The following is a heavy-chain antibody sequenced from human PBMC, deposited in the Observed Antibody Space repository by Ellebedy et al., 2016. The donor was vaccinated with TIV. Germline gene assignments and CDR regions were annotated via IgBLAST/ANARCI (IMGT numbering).Heavy chain of an antibody. D-gene: IGHD7-27*01. CDR1: GLTVSTNY. V-gene: IGHV3-53*01. CDR3: ARDRTNWGFLDS. J-gene: IGHJ4*02. CDR2: IYSDGKT. Sequence: GGSLRLXXAASGLTVSTNYMNWVRQAPGKGLEWVSVIYSDGKTFYADSVKGRFTVSRDTSRNTLYLQMNGLTPDDTAVYYCARDRTNWGFLDSWGQGTLVTVSS.